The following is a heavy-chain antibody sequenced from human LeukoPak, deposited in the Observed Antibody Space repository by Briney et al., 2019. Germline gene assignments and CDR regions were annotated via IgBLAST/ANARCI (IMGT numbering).Heavy chain of an antibody. Sequence: SETLSLTCSVYAGTISNIYWSRIRQPPGQGLEWIRYIYSSGSTNYNPSLNSRVTISVDTSKNQFSLKLSSVTAADTAVYYCARALARPMIVATNWGAFDYWGQGTLVTVSS. D-gene: IGHD5-12*01. V-gene: IGHV4-59*01. CDR2: IYSSGST. J-gene: IGHJ4*02. CDR3: ARALARPMIVATNWGAFDY. CDR1: AGTISNIY.